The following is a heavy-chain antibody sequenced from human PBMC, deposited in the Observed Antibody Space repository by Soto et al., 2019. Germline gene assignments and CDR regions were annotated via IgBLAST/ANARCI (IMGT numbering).Heavy chain of an antibody. V-gene: IGHV1-69*06. Sequence: QVQLVQSGAEVKKPGSSVKVSCKASGGTFSSYAISWVRQAPGQGLEWMGGILPIVGTANYAQKFQGRVTITADKSTSTAYRELSSLRSEDTAVYYCAGTGTTWSYYSYGMDVWGQGTTVTVSS. CDR3: AGTGTTWSYYSYGMDV. CDR1: GGTFSSYA. J-gene: IGHJ6*02. D-gene: IGHD1-7*01. CDR2: ILPIVGTA.